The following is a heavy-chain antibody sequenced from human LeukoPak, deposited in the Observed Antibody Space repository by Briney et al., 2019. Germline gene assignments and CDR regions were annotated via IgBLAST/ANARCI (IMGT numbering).Heavy chain of an antibody. D-gene: IGHD3-9*01. V-gene: IGHV4-59*01. CDR1: GGSISGYY. Sequence: PSETLSLTCTVSGGSISGYYWSWIRQPPGKGLEYIGYIYFSGSTNYNPSLKSRVTISVDTSKNQFSLKLSSVTAADTAVYYCARDGGKGWLWFDYWGQGTLVTVSS. CDR2: IYFSGST. J-gene: IGHJ4*02. CDR3: ARDGGKGWLWFDY.